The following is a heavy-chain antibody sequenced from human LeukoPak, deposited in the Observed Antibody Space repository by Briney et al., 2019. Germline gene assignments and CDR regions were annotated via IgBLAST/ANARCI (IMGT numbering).Heavy chain of an antibody. Sequence: PSETLSLTCTVSGYYISSDYYWGWIRQPPGKGLEWIGSIYHSGSTYYNPSLKSRHTISLDTSKNQFSLRLSSVTAADTAVYYCARVPRKPSGQWELLGSFSMDVWGIGTTVTVSS. D-gene: IGHD1-26*01. CDR3: ARVPRKPSGQWELLGSFSMDV. CDR1: GYYISSDYY. V-gene: IGHV4-38-2*02. J-gene: IGHJ6*03. CDR2: IYHSGST.